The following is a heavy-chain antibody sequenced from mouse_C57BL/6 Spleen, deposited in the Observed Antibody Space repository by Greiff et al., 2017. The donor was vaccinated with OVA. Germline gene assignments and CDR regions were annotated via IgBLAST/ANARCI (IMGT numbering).Heavy chain of an antibody. CDR1: GFTFSSYT. J-gene: IGHJ2*01. CDR2: ISGGGGNT. D-gene: IGHD2-5*01. Sequence: EVKLEESGGGLVKPGGSLKLSCAASGFTFSSYTMSWVRQTPEKRLEWVATISGGGGNTYYPDSVKGRFTISRDNAKNTLYLQMSSLRSEDTALYYCARHDYSNYYFDYWGQGTTLTVSS. V-gene: IGHV5-9*01. CDR3: ARHDYSNYYFDY.